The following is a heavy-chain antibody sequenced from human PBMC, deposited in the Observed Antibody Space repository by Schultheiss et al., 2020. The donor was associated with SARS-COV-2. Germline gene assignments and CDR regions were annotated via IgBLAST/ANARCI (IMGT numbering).Heavy chain of an antibody. Sequence: GGSLRLSCAASGFTFSSYAMSWVRQAPGKGLEWVSYISSSGSTIYYADSVKGRFTISRDNAKNSLYLQMNSLRAEDTAVYYCARDGRSTMSPYDYWGQGTLVTVSS. CDR1: GFTFSSYA. V-gene: IGHV3-48*04. CDR2: ISSSGSTI. J-gene: IGHJ4*02. CDR3: ARDGRSTMSPYDY. D-gene: IGHD3-22*01.